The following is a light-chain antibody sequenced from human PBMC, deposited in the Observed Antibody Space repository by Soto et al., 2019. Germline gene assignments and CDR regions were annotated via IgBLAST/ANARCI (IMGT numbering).Light chain of an antibody. V-gene: IGKV1D-12*01. CDR1: QYISTW. J-gene: IGKJ4*01. Sequence: DIQMTQSPSSVSASVGDRIIITCRASQYISTWLAWYQQKPGEAPKLLIFAASRLHGGVPSRFSGSGSGTHFTLTINNLQPEDFATYYCQQADSFPLTFGGGTKVEVK. CDR3: QQADSFPLT. CDR2: AAS.